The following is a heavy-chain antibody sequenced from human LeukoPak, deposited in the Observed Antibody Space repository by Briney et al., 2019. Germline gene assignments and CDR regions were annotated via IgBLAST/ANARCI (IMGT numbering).Heavy chain of an antibody. D-gene: IGHD3-10*01. CDR3: ARHGNYYGSGSYY. J-gene: IGHJ4*02. Sequence: SQTLSLTCTVSARSLSSGSYYWSWIRQPAGNGLEWIGRIYTSGSTNYNPSLKSRVTISVDTSKNQFSLKLSSVTAADTAVYYCARHGNYYGSGSYYWGQGTLVTVSS. V-gene: IGHV4-61*02. CDR2: IYTSGST. CDR1: ARSLSSGSYY.